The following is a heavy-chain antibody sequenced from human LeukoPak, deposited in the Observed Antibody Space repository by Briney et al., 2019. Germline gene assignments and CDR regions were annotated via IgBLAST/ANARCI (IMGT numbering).Heavy chain of an antibody. CDR1: GYTFTGYY. V-gene: IGHV1-2*02. CDR2: INPNSGGT. CDR3: ARTTSGYYYPGGY. D-gene: IGHD3-22*01. J-gene: IGHJ4*02. Sequence: GASVKVSCTASGYTFTGYYMHWVRQAPGQGLEWMGWINPNSGGTNYAQKFQGRVTMTRDTSISTAYMELSRLRSDDTAVYYCARTTSGYYYPGGYWGQGTLVTVSS.